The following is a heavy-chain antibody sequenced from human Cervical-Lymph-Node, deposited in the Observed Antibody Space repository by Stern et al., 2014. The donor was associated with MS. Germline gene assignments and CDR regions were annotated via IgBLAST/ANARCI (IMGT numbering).Heavy chain of an antibody. J-gene: IGHJ3*02. CDR2: VHYTGST. D-gene: IGHD3-22*01. CDR1: GWSSNSNSYS. CDR3: ARHDGFDSSGHYYPALDAFDT. V-gene: IGHV4-39*01. Sequence: QVQLQESGPGLVKPSETLSLTCTVSGWSSNSNSYSWGWIRQPPGKGLEWVGSVHYTGSTYYNPSLKSRVTISVAMSKNQFSLHLNSVTAADTAVFYCARHDGFDSSGHYYPALDAFDTWGQGSMVTVS.